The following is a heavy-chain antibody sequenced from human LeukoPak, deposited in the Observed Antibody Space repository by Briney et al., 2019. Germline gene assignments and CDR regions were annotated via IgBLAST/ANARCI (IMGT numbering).Heavy chain of an antibody. CDR1: GDTFTSYD. J-gene: IGHJ5*02. CDR3: ARGLRLGYCSGGSCSGGFDP. V-gene: IGHV1-8*01. D-gene: IGHD2-15*01. CDR2: MNPNSGNT. Sequence: GASVTVSCKASGDTFTSYDINWGRQATGQGLEWRGWMNPNSGNTGYAQKFQGRVTMTRSTSISTAYMELSSLRSEDTDVYSCARGLRLGYCSGGSCSGGFDPWGQGTLVTVSS.